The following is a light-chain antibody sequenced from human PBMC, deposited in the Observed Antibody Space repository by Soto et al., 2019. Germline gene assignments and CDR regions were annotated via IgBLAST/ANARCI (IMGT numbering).Light chain of an antibody. Sequence: DLQMTQSPSTLSASVGDRVTITCRASQSINNRLAWYQQMPGKAPNLLIYDASSLESGVPSRFRGSGSETEFTLTISGLQPDDFATYYCQQFIDGWTFGQGTKVDIK. CDR1: QSINNR. CDR2: DAS. J-gene: IGKJ1*01. V-gene: IGKV1-5*01. CDR3: QQFIDGWT.